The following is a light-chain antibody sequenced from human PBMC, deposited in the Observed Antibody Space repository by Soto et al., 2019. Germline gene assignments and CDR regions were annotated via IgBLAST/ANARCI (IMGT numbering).Light chain of an antibody. J-gene: IGLJ3*02. V-gene: IGLV2-14*03. CDR2: DVS. CDR1: SSDVGAYHS. Sequence: QSALTQPASVSGSPGQSFTIPCTGSSSDVGAYHSVSWYQQHPGKAPKLIIFDVSNRPSGVSNRFSGSKSGNTASLTISGLQAEDEADYYCSSFTDTGTVMFGGGTQLTV. CDR3: SSFTDTGTVM.